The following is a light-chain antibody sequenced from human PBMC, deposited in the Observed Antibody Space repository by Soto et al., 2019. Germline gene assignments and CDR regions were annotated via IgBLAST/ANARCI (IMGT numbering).Light chain of an antibody. CDR3: QQYTNRPPWT. CDR2: GAS. V-gene: IGKV3-15*01. J-gene: IGKJ1*01. CDR1: QSVTSN. Sequence: EIVTTQSPATLSVSQGDRATLPCRASQSVTSNLAWYQQRPGQAPRLLVYGASTRASGIPASFSGSASGTEFTLIIDSLQSEDFVVYYCQQYTNRPPWTVCQGTTVDIK.